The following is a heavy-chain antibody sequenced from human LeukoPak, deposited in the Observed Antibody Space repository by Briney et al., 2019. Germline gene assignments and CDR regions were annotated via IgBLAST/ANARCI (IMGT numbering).Heavy chain of an antibody. V-gene: IGHV4-4*07. Sequence: SETLSLTCTVVGGSITSYYRSWIRQPAGKGLEWIGRIFNSGSTTYNPPLKSRVTMSLDTSKNQFFLNPSSVTAADTAAYFCSRGGANDLWGQGTLVTVSS. CDR2: IFNSGST. D-gene: IGHD4/OR15-4a*01. CDR1: GGSITSYY. CDR3: SRGGANDL. J-gene: IGHJ5*02.